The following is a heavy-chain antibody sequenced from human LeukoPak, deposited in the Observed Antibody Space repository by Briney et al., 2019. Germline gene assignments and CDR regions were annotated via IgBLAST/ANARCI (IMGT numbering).Heavy chain of an antibody. J-gene: IGHJ5*02. CDR1: GYSFTSYW. Sequence: GESLKISCKGSGYSFTSYWIGWVRQMPGKGLEWMGIIYPGDSDTRYSPSFQGQVTISADKSISTAYLQWSSLKASDTAMYYCARRGPGLDFWGGSGWFDPWGQGTLVTVSS. D-gene: IGHD3-3*01. V-gene: IGHV5-51*01. CDR2: IYPGDSDT. CDR3: ARRGPGLDFWGGSGWFDP.